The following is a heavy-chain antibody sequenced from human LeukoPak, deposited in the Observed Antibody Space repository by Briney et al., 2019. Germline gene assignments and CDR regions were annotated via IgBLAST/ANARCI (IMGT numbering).Heavy chain of an antibody. D-gene: IGHD4-23*01. CDR1: GGSISSSSYY. CDR3: ARTDYGGNSGVDY. CDR2: IYYSGST. V-gene: IGHV4-31*03. Sequence: SETLSLTCTVSGGSISSSSYYWSWIRQHPGKGLEWIGYIYYSGSTYYNPSLKSRVTISVDTSKNQFSLKLSSVTAADTAVYYCARTDYGGNSGVDYWGQGTLVTVSS. J-gene: IGHJ4*02.